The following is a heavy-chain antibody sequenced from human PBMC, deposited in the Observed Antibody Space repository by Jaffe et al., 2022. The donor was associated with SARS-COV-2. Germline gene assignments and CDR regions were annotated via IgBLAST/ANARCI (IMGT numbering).Heavy chain of an antibody. CDR2: VSNSAGEQ. D-gene: IGHD3-10*01. J-gene: IGHJ4*02. CDR1: GFTFGRSG. V-gene: IGHV3-30*18. Sequence: QVQLVESGGGVVQPGRSLRLSCAASGFTFGRSGMHWVRQAPGKGLEWVAVVSNSAGEQYYADSVKGRFTVSRDNSKNMVYLQMNSLRPEDTAVYYCAKDRDYSWCLDYWGQGTLVTVSS. CDR3: AKDRDYSWCLDY.